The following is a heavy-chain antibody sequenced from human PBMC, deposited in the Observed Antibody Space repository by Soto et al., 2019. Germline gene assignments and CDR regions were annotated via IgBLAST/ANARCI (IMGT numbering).Heavy chain of an antibody. Sequence: ASVKVSCKASGYTFTRYDIKWVRQATGQGLEWMGWMNPNSGNTGYAQKFQGRVTMTRNTSISTAYMELSSLRSEDTAVYYCARDGVTIFGVVILAGWFDPWGQGTLVTVSS. D-gene: IGHD3-3*01. J-gene: IGHJ5*02. V-gene: IGHV1-8*01. CDR1: GYTFTRYD. CDR3: ARDGVTIFGVVILAGWFDP. CDR2: MNPNSGNT.